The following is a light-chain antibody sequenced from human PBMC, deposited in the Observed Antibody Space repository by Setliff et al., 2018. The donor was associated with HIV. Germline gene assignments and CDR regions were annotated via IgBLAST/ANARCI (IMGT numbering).Light chain of an antibody. J-gene: IGLJ1*01. CDR2: DVR. CDR1: SSDTGAYNY. V-gene: IGLV2-14*03. Sequence: QSALTQPTSVSGSPGQSITISCTGTSSDTGAYNYVSWYQQHPGKAPKVMIYDVRKRPSGVSNRFSGSKSGNTASLTISGLQAEDEAAYYCSSYVNINTLVFGTGTKGTVL. CDR3: SSYVNINTLV.